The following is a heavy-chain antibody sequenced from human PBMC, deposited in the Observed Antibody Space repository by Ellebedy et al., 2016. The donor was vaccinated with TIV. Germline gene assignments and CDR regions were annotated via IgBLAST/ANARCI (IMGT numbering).Heavy chain of an antibody. J-gene: IGHJ4*02. CDR1: GDSVSSNSAA. CDR2: VYFRSQWYT. Sequence: MPSETLSLTCAISGDSVSSNSAAWNWLRQSPWRGLEWLGKVYFRSQWYTNYAVSLKSRISINPDTSGNQISLQLESVTPEDTAVYYCTRGRWHIDYWGQGMLVTVSS. CDR3: TRGRWHIDY. V-gene: IGHV6-1*01. D-gene: IGHD6-13*01.